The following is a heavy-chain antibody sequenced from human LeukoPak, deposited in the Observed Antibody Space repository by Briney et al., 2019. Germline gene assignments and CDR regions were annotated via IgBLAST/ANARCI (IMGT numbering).Heavy chain of an antibody. CDR2: ISTSSSYI. CDR3: ARDKWELVL. J-gene: IGHJ4*02. Sequence: GGSLRLSCAAYGFTFSSYSMNWVRQAPGKGLEWVSFISTSSSYIYYADSVKGRFTISRDNAKNSLYLQMNSLRAEDTAVYYCARDKWELVLWGQGTLVTVSS. D-gene: IGHD1-26*01. CDR1: GFTFSSYS. V-gene: IGHV3-21*01.